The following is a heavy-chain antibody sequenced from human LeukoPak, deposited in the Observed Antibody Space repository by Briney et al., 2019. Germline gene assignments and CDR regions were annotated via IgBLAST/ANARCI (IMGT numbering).Heavy chain of an antibody. D-gene: IGHD1-26*01. CDR2: IYTSGST. V-gene: IGHV4-4*07. CDR3: ARERVSGSYHYFDY. Sequence: SETLSLTCTVSGGSISSYYWSWIRQPAGKGLEWIGRIYTSGSTNYNPSLKSRVTISVDTSKNQFSPKLSSVTAADTAVYYCARERVSGSYHYFDYWGQGTLVTVSS. CDR1: GGSISSYY. J-gene: IGHJ4*02.